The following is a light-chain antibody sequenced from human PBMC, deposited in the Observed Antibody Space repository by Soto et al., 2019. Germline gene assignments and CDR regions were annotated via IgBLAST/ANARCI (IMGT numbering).Light chain of an antibody. CDR2: RAT. CDR1: QSVVDN. V-gene: IGKV3-15*01. CDR3: QQYDVWPPIT. Sequence: EVVLTQSPAALSVSPGDTATLSCRASQSVVDNLAWYQQRPGQSPRLLIYRATSRATGVPARFSGSGSGTKFTLTIRSLQSEDFAVYYCQQYDVWPPITFGQGTRLEFK. J-gene: IGKJ5*01.